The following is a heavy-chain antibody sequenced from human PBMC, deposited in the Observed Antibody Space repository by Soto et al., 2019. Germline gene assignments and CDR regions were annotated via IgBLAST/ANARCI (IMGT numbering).Heavy chain of an antibody. J-gene: IGHJ4*02. CDR2: VYTVGST. D-gene: IGHD3-16*01. Sequence: SETLSLACTVSGGSLSNYYWSWIRQPAGKGLEWIGRVYTVGSTNYNPSLKSRVTMSIDTSKNQFSLRLTSVTAADTAVYFCARSPQTHSYAQFDSWGQGSLVTVSS. CDR1: GGSLSNYY. V-gene: IGHV4-4*07. CDR3: ARSPQTHSYAQFDS.